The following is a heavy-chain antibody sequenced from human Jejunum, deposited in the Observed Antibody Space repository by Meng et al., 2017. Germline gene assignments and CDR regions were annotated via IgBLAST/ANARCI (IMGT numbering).Heavy chain of an antibody. D-gene: IGHD3-10*02. CDR1: GGSISSGDYH. CDR3: ARVSVRGFYGMDV. CDR2: IYYSGTT. V-gene: IGHV4-39*07. Sequence: SETLSLTCTVPGGSISSGDYHWAWIRQPPGKGLEWTGSIYYSGTTFQNPSLKSRLTISIDTSKNQFSLKLTSVTAADTAVYYCARVSVRGFYGMDVWGQGTTVTSP. J-gene: IGHJ6*02.